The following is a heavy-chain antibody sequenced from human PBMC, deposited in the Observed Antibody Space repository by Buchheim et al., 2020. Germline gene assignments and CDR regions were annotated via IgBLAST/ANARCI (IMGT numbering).Heavy chain of an antibody. CDR2: ISSRGTAM. V-gene: IGHV3-11*01. CDR3: ARDRGAVAASHFDY. CDR1: GFIFGDYF. Sequence: QVQLVESGGGLVKPGGSLRLSCAASGFIFGDYFMSWVRQAPGKGPEWLSYISSRGTAMSYADSVKGRFTISRDNAKNPLYLQMNSLRADDTAVYYCARDRGAVAASHFDYWGQGTL. D-gene: IGHD6-19*01. J-gene: IGHJ4*02.